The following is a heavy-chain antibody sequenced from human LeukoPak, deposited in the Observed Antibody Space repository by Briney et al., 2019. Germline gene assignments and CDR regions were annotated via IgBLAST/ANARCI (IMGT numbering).Heavy chain of an antibody. CDR1: GFTFSNYA. J-gene: IGHJ4*02. Sequence: GRSLRLSCAASGFTFSNYALHWVRRAPGKGLEWVAVILHDGTNKYADSVKGRFTISRDNSKNTLYLQMNSLRAEDTAVYYCARGLMLRGVADYWGQGTLVTVSS. CDR2: ILHDGTNK. CDR3: ARGLMLRGVADY. D-gene: IGHD3-10*01. V-gene: IGHV3-30*04.